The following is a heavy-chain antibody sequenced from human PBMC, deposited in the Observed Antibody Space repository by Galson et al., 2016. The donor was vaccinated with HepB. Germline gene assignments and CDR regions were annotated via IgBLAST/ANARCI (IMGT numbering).Heavy chain of an antibody. CDR3: SRQFGNPREFEY. CDR2: VSHTGRT. Sequence: SETLSLTCSVSGGSITNYLWSWIRQSPGKRMEWLGYVSHTGRTNYNPSLRRRVSMSVDTPNTQIFLRLKSVTAADTSEYYCSRQFGNPREFEYWGQGSLVTVSS. V-gene: IGHV4-59*01. D-gene: IGHD3-3*01. CDR1: GGSITNYL. J-gene: IGHJ4*02.